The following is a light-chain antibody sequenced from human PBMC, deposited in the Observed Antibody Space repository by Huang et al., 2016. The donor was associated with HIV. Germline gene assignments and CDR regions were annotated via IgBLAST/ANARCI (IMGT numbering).Light chain of an antibody. V-gene: IGKV3-11*01. CDR1: HHIGSS. J-gene: IGKJ5*01. Sequence: DIVLTQSPDTLSLSPGQRASLFCRASHHIGSSFAWYQHKPGQAPRLLIYDAFSRATDIAARFSGSGSGTDFTLTISSLKVEDFAFYYCQQRSTLITFGQGTRLE. CDR3: QQRSTLIT. CDR2: DAF.